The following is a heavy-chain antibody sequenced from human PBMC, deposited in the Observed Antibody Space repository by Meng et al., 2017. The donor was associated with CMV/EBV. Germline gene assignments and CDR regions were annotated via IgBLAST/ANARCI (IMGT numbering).Heavy chain of an antibody. CDR1: GFTFSSYT. Sequence: GESLKISCAASGFTFSSYTMNWVRQAPGKGLEWVSYISASGGAKHYADSLRGRFTVSRDNAKNSLHLQMNSLRADDTAVYYRARSLFDSNDPFDYWGQGTVVTVSS. CDR3: ARSLFDSNDPFDY. V-gene: IGHV3-48*04. D-gene: IGHD3-22*01. CDR2: ISASGGAK. J-gene: IGHJ4*02.